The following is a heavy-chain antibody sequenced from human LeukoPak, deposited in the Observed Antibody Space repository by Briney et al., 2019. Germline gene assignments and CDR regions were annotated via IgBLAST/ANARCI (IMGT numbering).Heavy chain of an antibody. CDR2: IKQDGSEK. J-gene: IGHJ6*02. CDR3: ARADSGYDTVYYYYGMDV. D-gene: IGHD5-12*01. Sequence: PGGSLRLSCAASGFTFSSYWMSWVRQAPGKGLEWVANIKQDGSEKYYVDSVKGRFTIPRDNAKNSLYLQMNSLRAEDTAVYYCARADSGYDTVYYYYGMDVWGQGTTVTVSS. CDR1: GFTFSSYW. V-gene: IGHV3-7*01.